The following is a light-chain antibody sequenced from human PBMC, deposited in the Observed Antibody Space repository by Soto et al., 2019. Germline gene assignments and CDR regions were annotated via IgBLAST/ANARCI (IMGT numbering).Light chain of an antibody. CDR2: EVD. Sequence: QSALTQPPSASGSPGQSVTISCTGTSSDVGAYNYVSWYQHHPGKAPKLIISEVDKRPSGVPDRFSGSKSGNTSSLTVSGLQLEDGADYYCSSYGCSNNPKYVFGTATKVTVL. V-gene: IGLV2-8*01. J-gene: IGLJ1*01. CDR3: SSYGCSNNPKYV. CDR1: SSDVGAYNY.